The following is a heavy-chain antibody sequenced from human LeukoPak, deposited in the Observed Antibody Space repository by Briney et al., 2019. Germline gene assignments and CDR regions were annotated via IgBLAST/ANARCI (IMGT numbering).Heavy chain of an antibody. D-gene: IGHD3-3*02. J-gene: IGHJ6*03. CDR3: AKDCGGTSSYMDV. CDR1: GFTFDDYA. Sequence: GGSLRLSCAASGFTFDDYAMHWVRQAPGKGLEWVSGISWNSGSIGYADSVKGRFTISRDNAKNSLYLQMNSLRAEDMALYYCAKDCGGTSSYMDVWGKGTTVTVSS. CDR2: ISWNSGSI. V-gene: IGHV3-9*03.